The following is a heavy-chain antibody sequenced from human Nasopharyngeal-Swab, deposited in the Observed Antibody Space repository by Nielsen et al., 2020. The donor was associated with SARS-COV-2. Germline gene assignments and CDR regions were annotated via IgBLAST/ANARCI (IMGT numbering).Heavy chain of an antibody. CDR3: AASSPMAVAGTPFDF. CDR2: IDYSGST. D-gene: IGHD6-19*01. CDR1: GGPISSYY. Sequence: SETLSLTCTVSGGPISSYYWSWIPQPPGKGPEWIGYIDYSGSTNYNPSPKSRVTISIDTSKNDFSLKLSSVTAADTAVYYCAASSPMAVAGTPFDFWGQGILVTVSS. J-gene: IGHJ4*02. V-gene: IGHV4-59*01.